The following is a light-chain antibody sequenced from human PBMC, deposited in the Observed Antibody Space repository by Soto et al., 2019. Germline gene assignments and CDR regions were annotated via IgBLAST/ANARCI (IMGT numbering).Light chain of an antibody. CDR3: QQYYSYPTWT. J-gene: IGKJ1*01. CDR2: AAS. Sequence: AIRMTQSPSSLSASTGDRVTITCRASQGISSYLAWYQQKPGKAPKLLIYAASTLQSGVPSRFSGSGSGTYFTLTISCLQSEDFATYYCQQYYSYPTWTFGQGTKVEIK. V-gene: IGKV1-8*01. CDR1: QGISSY.